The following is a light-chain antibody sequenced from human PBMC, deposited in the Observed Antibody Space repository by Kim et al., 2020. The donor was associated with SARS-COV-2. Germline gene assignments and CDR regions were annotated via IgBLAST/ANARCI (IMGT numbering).Light chain of an antibody. V-gene: IGLV2-14*03. CDR2: DVS. CDR3: SSYTSSTTVV. CDR1: SSDVGGYNS. Sequence: GQSITISCTGTSSDVGGYNSVSWFQQHPGTAPKLMIYDVSNRPSGISNRFFGSKSGNTASLTISGLQAEDEADYYFSSYTSSTTVVFGGGTQLTVL. J-gene: IGLJ2*01.